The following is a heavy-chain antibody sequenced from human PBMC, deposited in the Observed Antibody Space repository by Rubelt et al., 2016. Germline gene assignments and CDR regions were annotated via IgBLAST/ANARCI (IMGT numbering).Heavy chain of an antibody. CDR3: ARRDGYNWDDAFDI. Sequence: QVQLVQSGAEVKKPGASVKVSCKASGYTFTSYGISWVRQAPGQGLEWMGWISAYNGNTNYAQKRQGRVTMTTVTSTRTAYMERRSLGSDDTAVYYCARRDGYNWDDAFDIWGQGTMVTVSS. CDR2: ISAYNGNT. V-gene: IGHV1-18*01. CDR1: GYTFTSYG. D-gene: IGHD5-24*01. J-gene: IGHJ3*02.